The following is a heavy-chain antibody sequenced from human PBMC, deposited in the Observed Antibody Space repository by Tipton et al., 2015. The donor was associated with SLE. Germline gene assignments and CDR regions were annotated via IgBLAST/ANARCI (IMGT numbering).Heavy chain of an antibody. Sequence: QLVQSGAEVKKPGASVKVSCKASGYTFTTYGISWVRQAPGQGLEWMGWISAYNGNTNYAQKLQGRVTMTTDTSTNTAYMELRSLRSDDTAVYYCTIAVAGTLFFDYWGQGTLVTVSS. CDR2: ISAYNGNT. V-gene: IGHV1-18*01. D-gene: IGHD6-19*01. J-gene: IGHJ4*02. CDR3: TIAVAGTLFFDY. CDR1: GYTFTTYG.